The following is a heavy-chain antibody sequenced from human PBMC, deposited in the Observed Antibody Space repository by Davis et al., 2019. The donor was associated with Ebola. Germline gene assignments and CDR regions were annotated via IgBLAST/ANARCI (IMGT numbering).Heavy chain of an antibody. CDR3: ASGQLEYQLLSGWFDP. CDR1: GGTFHSYA. CDR2: IIPILGIA. J-gene: IGHJ5*02. Sequence: AASVKVSCKASGGTFHSYAISWVRQAPGQGLEWMGRIIPILGIANYAQKFQGRVTITADKSTSTAYMELSSLRSEDTAVYYCASGQLEYQLLSGWFDPWGQGTLVTVSS. D-gene: IGHD2-2*01. V-gene: IGHV1-69*04.